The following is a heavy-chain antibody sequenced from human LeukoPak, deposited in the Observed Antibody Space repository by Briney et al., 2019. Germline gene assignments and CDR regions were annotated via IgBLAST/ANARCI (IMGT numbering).Heavy chain of an antibody. Sequence: GGSLRLSCAASGFTFSSYGMHWVRQAPGKGLEWVAVISYDGSNKYYADSVKGRFTISRDNSKNTLYLQMNSLRAEDTAVYYCARVGGEQWRTWVEYFDYWGQGTLVTVSS. CDR1: GFTFSSYG. CDR2: ISYDGSNK. CDR3: ARVGGEQWRTWVEYFDY. D-gene: IGHD6-19*01. V-gene: IGHV3-30*03. J-gene: IGHJ4*02.